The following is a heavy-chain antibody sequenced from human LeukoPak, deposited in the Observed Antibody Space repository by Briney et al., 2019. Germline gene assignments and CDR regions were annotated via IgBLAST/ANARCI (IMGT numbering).Heavy chain of an antibody. D-gene: IGHD3-22*01. CDR2: IYHSGST. CDR1: GGSISSGGYY. Sequence: QSSETLSLTCTVSGGSISSGGYYWSWIRQPPGKGLEWIGYIYHSGSTYYNPSLKSRVTISVDRSKNQFSLKLSSVTAADTAVYYCARRDYCISSCYGRGVHFQYWGQGTLVTVSS. J-gene: IGHJ1*01. V-gene: IGHV4-30-2*01. CDR3: ARRDYCISSCYGRGVHFQY.